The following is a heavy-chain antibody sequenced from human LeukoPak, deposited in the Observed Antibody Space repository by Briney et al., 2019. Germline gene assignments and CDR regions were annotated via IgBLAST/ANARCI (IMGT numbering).Heavy chain of an antibody. CDR2: FYVGGAT. CDR1: GFTVTNNY. D-gene: IGHD5-24*01. CDR3: ARGDGYNFFDY. Sequence: PGRSLRLSCAVSGFTVTNNYMSWVRHAPGKGLEWVSVFYVGGATYYADSVKGRFTISRDNSENTLYLQMKSLRAEDTAVYYCARGDGYNFFDYWGQGTLVTVSS. V-gene: IGHV3-53*01. J-gene: IGHJ4*02.